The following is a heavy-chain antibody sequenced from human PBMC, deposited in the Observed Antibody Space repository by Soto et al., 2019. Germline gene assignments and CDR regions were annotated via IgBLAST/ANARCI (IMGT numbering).Heavy chain of an antibody. J-gene: IGHJ4*02. D-gene: IGHD1-20*01. V-gene: IGHV4-34*01. Sequence: QVQLQQWGAGLLKPSETLSLTCAVYGGSFSGYYWSWIRQPPGKGLEWIGEINHSGSTNYNPSLKSRVTISVDTSKNQFSLKLSSVTAADTAVYYCARGRNWKFDYWGQGTLVTVSS. CDR3: ARGRNWKFDY. CDR1: GGSFSGYY. CDR2: INHSGST.